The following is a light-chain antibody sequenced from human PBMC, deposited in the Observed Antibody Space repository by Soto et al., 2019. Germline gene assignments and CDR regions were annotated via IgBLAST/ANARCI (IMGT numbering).Light chain of an antibody. CDR2: AAS. CDR1: QGISSY. J-gene: IGKJ3*01. Sequence: IRMTQSPSSLSASTGDRVTITCRASQGISSYLAWYQQKPGKAPKLLIYAASTLQSGVPSRFSGSGSGTDFTLTISCLQSEDFATYYCQQYYSYPHTFGPGTKVDIK. CDR3: QQYYSYPHT. V-gene: IGKV1-8*01.